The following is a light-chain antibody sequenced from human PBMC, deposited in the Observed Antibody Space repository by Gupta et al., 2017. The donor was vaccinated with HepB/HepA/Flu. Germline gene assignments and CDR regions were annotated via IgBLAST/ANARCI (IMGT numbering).Light chain of an antibody. CDR3: QQECSSPWT. V-gene: IGKV3-20*01. Sequence: EIVLTQSPGTLSFSPGERATLSCRASQSVSSSYLAWYQQKPGQAPRLLIYGASSRATGIPDRFSGSGSGTEFTLTISRPEPEDFAVYYCQQECSSPWTFGQGTKVEIK. CDR1: QSVSSSY. CDR2: GAS. J-gene: IGKJ1*01.